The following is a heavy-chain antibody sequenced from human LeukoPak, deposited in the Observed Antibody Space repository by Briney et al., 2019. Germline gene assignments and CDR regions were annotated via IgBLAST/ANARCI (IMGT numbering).Heavy chain of an antibody. J-gene: IGHJ4*02. CDR1: GGTFSSYA. D-gene: IGHD4-11*01. V-gene: IGHV1-69*06. Sequence: GASVKVSCKASGGTFSSYAISWVRQAPGQGLEWMGGIIPIFGTANYAQKFQGRVTITADKSTSTAYMELSSLRSEDTAVYYCARAWTYSNYIGRGGTDYWGQGTLVTVSS. CDR3: ARAWTYSNYIGRGGTDY. CDR2: IIPIFGTA.